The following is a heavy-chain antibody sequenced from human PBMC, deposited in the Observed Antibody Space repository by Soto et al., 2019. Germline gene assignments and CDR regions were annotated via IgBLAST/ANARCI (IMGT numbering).Heavy chain of an antibody. V-gene: IGHV3-49*04. CDR2: IRAKAYGVTT. CDR1: GFTFGDYG. Sequence: EVQLVESGGGLVQPGRSLRLSCAASGFTFGDYGMSWVRQAPGKGLEWVGFIRAKAYGVTTEYAASVKGRFTFSRDDSKSIAYLQMNSLKTEDTAVYYCTGVGDYSKVAYWGQGTLVTVSS. D-gene: IGHD2-21*01. J-gene: IGHJ4*02. CDR3: TGVGDYSKVAY.